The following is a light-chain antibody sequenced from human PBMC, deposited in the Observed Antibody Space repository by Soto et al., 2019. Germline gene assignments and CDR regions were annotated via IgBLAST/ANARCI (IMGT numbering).Light chain of an antibody. Sequence: QSALTQPASVSGSPGQSITISCTGTSSDVGSYDLVSWYQHHPGTAPKLILYEVTKRPSGVSNRFSGSKSGNTASLTISGLQTEDDSHYYCCSYAGSSDVFGTGTKVTVL. J-gene: IGLJ1*01. CDR3: CSYAGSSDV. V-gene: IGLV2-23*02. CDR2: EVT. CDR1: SSDVGSYDL.